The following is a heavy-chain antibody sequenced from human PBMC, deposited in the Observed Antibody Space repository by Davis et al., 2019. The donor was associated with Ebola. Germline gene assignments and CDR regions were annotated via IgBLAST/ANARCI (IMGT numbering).Heavy chain of an antibody. CDR3: ATESTTGSEEDY. J-gene: IGHJ4*02. Sequence: MPGGSLRLSCAVYGGSFSGYYWSWIRQPPGKGLEWIGEINHSGSTNYNPSLKSRVTISVDTSKNQFSLKLSSVTAADTAVYYCATESTTGSEEDYWGQGTLVTVSS. CDR2: INHSGST. V-gene: IGHV4-34*01. D-gene: IGHD4-17*01. CDR1: GGSFSGYY.